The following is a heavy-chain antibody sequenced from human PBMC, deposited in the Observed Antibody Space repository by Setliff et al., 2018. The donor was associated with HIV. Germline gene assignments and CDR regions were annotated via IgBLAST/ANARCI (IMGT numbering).Heavy chain of an antibody. V-gene: IGHV1-69*13. CDR2: IVPKFGTP. CDR1: GDSFSNYA. J-gene: IGHJ4*02. Sequence: SVKVSCKTSGDSFSNYAITWVRQAPGQGLEWMGGIVPKFGTPNYAERFQGRVTITADESTSTAYMELRNLRSDDTAVYYCAVSWYTTGRGVYWGPGTLVTVSS. CDR3: AVSWYTTGRGVY. D-gene: IGHD3-10*01.